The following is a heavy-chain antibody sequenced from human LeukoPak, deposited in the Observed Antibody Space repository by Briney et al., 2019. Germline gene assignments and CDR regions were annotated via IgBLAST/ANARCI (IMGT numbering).Heavy chain of an antibody. V-gene: IGHV1-69*13. CDR1: GGTFSSYA. J-gene: IGHJ4*02. Sequence: SVKVFCKASGGTFSSYAISWVRQAPGQGLEWMGGIIPIFGTANYAQKFQGRVTITADESTSTAYMELSSLRSEDTAVYYCARSTVTQYYFDYWGQGTLVTVSS. D-gene: IGHD4-17*01. CDR3: ARSTVTQYYFDY. CDR2: IIPIFGTA.